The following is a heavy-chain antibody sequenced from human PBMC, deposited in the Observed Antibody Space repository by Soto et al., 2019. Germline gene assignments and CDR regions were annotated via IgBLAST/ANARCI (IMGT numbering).Heavy chain of an antibody. D-gene: IGHD6-13*01. J-gene: IGHJ6*02. Sequence: ASVKVSCKASVYTFTSYAMHWVRQAPGQRLEWMGWINAGNGNTKYSQKFQGRVTITRDTSASTAYMELSSLRSEDTAVYYCARGPSGSWYYYGMDVWGQGTTVTVSS. CDR3: ARGPSGSWYYYGMDV. CDR2: INAGNGNT. CDR1: VYTFTSYA. V-gene: IGHV1-3*01.